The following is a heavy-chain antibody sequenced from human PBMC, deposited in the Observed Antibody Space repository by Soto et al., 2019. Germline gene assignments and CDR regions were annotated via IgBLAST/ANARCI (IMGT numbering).Heavy chain of an antibody. Sequence: PSETLSLTCTVSGASINSTNYYWGWIRQPPGKGLEWIGTIYFSGSTYYNPSLKSRVIIFVDNSRTQVSLRLSSVTAADTAVYYRARQDNDYVWGSYRHWGQGTLVTVSS. CDR2: IYFSGST. V-gene: IGHV4-39*01. D-gene: IGHD3-16*02. CDR1: GASINSTNYY. CDR3: ARQDNDYVWGSYRH. J-gene: IGHJ4*02.